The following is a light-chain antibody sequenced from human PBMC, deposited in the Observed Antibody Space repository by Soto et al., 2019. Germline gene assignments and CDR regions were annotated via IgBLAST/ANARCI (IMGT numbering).Light chain of an antibody. Sequence: QSALTQPASVSGSPGQSITVSCTGTNTDVGGYNYVSWYQHRPGKAPRLMIYEVSNRLSGVSNRFSGSKSGNTASLTISGLQSEDEADYYCNSYTPTGALVFGSGTKLTVL. V-gene: IGLV2-14*01. J-gene: IGLJ3*02. CDR2: EVS. CDR1: NTDVGGYNY. CDR3: NSYTPTGALV.